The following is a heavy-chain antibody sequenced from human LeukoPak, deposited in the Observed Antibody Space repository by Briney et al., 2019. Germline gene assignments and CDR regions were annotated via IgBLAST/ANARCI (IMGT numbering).Heavy chain of an antibody. J-gene: IGHJ3*02. CDR1: GYTFTSYY. V-gene: IGHV1-46*01. Sequence: ASVKVSCKASGYTFTSYYMHWVRQAPGQGLEWMGIINPSGGSTSCAQKFQGRVTMTRDTSTSTVYMELSSLRSEDTAVYYCARDGIGVVRGPWIWGQGTMVTVSS. CDR3: ARDGIGVVRGPWI. D-gene: IGHD3-22*01. CDR2: INPSGGST.